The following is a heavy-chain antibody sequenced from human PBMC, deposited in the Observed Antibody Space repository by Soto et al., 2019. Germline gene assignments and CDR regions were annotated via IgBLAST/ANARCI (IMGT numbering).Heavy chain of an antibody. Sequence: QVQLVQSGAEVKKPGASVKVSCKASGYTFTSYYMHWVRQAPGQGLEWMGIINPSGGSTSYAQKFQGRVTMTRDTSTSTVYMELSSLRSEDTAVYYCAAPREGSGYEPHAFDIWGQGTMVTVSS. CDR2: INPSGGST. D-gene: IGHD5-12*01. CDR3: AAPREGSGYEPHAFDI. V-gene: IGHV1-46*01. J-gene: IGHJ3*02. CDR1: GYTFTSYY.